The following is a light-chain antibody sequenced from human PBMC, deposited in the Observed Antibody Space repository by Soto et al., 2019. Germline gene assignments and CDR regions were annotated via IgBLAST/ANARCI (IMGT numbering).Light chain of an antibody. Sequence: AIQMTQSPSSLSASVGDRVTVTCRASQGIRNDVAWYQQKPGKAPKLLIYAASHLQSGVPSRFSGSGSGTDFTLTISSLHPEDFATYYCLQDYSYPYTVGQGTKLEI. CDR1: QGIRND. V-gene: IGKV1-6*01. J-gene: IGKJ2*01. CDR3: LQDYSYPYT. CDR2: AAS.